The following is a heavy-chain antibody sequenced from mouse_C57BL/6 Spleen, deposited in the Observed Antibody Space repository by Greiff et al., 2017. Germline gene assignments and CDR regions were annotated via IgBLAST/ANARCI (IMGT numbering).Heavy chain of an antibody. Sequence: EVHLVESGGGLVQPGGSLSLSCAASGFTFTDYYMSLVRQPPGQALEWLGFIRNKANGYTTEYSASVKGRFTISRDNSQSILYLQMNALRAEDSATYYCARSRDFDYWGKGTTLTVSS. CDR3: ARSRDFDY. CDR2: IRNKANGYTT. CDR1: GFTFTDYY. J-gene: IGHJ2*01. V-gene: IGHV7-3*01.